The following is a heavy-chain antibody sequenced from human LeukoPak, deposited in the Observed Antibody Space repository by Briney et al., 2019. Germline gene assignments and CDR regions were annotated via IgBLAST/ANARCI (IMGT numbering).Heavy chain of an antibody. J-gene: IGHJ4*02. CDR3: AKSRSYSYYFDY. D-gene: IGHD1-26*01. V-gene: IGHV3-30*02. Sequence: GGSLRLSCAPSGFTFSNYGMHWVRQAPGKGLEWVAFTRYDGNNKYYADSVKGRFTISRDNSKNTLYLQMNSLRADDTAVYYCAKSRSYSYYFDYWGQGTLVTVSS. CDR1: GFTFSNYG. CDR2: TRYDGNNK.